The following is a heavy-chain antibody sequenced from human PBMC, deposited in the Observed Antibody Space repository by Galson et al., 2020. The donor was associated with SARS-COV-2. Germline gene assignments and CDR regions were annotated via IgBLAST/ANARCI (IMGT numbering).Heavy chain of an antibody. V-gene: IGHV3-30*04. Sequence: GESLKISCAASGFTFSSYAMHWVRQAPGKGLEWVAVISYDGSNKYYADSVKGRFTISRDNSKNTLYLQMNSLRAEDTAVYYCARSSNVAGDYWGQGTLVTVSS. CDR2: ISYDGSNK. J-gene: IGHJ4*02. CDR3: ARSSNVAGDY. D-gene: IGHD6-19*01. CDR1: GFTFSSYA.